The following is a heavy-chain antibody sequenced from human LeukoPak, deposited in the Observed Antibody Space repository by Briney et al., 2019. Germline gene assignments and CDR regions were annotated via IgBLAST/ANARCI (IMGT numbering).Heavy chain of an antibody. J-gene: IGHJ6*02. CDR3: ARDRMGSGYPQDYYYYGMDV. CDR2: IIPIFGTA. Sequence: ASVKVSCKASGGTFSSYAISWVRQAPGQGLEWMGGIIPIFGTANYAQKFQGRVTITADESTSTAYMELSSLRSEDTAVYYCARDRMGSGYPQDYYYYGMDVWGQGTTVTVSS. CDR1: GGTFSSYA. V-gene: IGHV1-69*13. D-gene: IGHD3-22*01.